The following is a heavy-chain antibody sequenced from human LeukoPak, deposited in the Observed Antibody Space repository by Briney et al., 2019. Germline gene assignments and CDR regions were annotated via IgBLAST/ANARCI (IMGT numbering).Heavy chain of an antibody. V-gene: IGHV4-4*02. CDR3: ARDYAGTLDY. D-gene: IGHD2-2*01. CDR1: GGSISSGDYY. Sequence: SSETLSLTCTVSGGSISSGDYYWSWVRQPPGKGLEWIGEIYHSGSTNYNPSLKSRVTISVDKSKNQFSLKLSSVTAADTAVYYCARDYAGTLDYWGQGTLVTVSS. J-gene: IGHJ4*02. CDR2: IYHSGST.